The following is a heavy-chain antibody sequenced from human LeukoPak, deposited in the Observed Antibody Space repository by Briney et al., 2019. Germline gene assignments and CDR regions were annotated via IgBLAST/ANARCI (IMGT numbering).Heavy chain of an antibody. CDR2: IFYTGST. CDR3: ARSPGIWNEYGRLEY. J-gene: IGHJ4*02. V-gene: IGHV4-31*03. CDR1: GDSLSSGGHY. Sequence: SETLSLTCTVSGDSLSSGGHYWNWLRPRPGKGLEWIGYIFYTGSTYYIPSLKSRVTISVDTSKNQFSLKLSSVTAADTAVYYCARSPGIWNEYGRLEYWGQGALVTVSS. D-gene: IGHD1-1*01.